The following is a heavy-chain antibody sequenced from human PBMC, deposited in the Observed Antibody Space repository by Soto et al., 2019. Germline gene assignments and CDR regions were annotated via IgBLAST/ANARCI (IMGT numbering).Heavy chain of an antibody. CDR1: GHTFSAYD. V-gene: IGHV1-18*01. D-gene: IGHD3-16*02. J-gene: IGHJ4*02. CDR3: ARDYEYVWGTYRHTHYY. Sequence: ASVKVSCKASGHTFSAYDISWVRQAPGQGLEWMGWISTYNGNTDYAQKLQDRVTMTTDTSTSTVYMELRSLTSDDTAVYYCARDYEYVWGTYRHTHYYWGQGNLVTVSS. CDR2: ISTYNGNT.